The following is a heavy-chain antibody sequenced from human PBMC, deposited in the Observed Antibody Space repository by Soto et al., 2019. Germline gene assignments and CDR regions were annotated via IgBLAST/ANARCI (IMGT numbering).Heavy chain of an antibody. CDR1: GGTFSSYA. CDR3: ARPYCSSTSCLNWFDP. D-gene: IGHD2-2*01. J-gene: IGHJ5*02. CDR2: IIPIFGTA. Sequence: SVKVSCKASGGTFSSYAISWLRQAPGQGLEWMGGIIPIFGTANYAQKFQGRVTITADESTSTAYMELSSLRSEDTAVYYCARPYCSSTSCLNWFDPWGQGTLVTVSS. V-gene: IGHV1-69*13.